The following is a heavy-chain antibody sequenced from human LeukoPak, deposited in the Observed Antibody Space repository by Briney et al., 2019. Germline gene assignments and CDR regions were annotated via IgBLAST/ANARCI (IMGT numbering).Heavy chain of an antibody. CDR2: INPSDGGA. J-gene: IGHJ2*01. CDR3: ARKAPHHTSGWYFDL. V-gene: IGHV1-46*01. CDR1: GYTFTTHY. D-gene: IGHD3-22*01. Sequence: GASVKVSCKASGYTFTTHYIHWVRQAPGQGLEWMGIINPSDGGASYAQKFQGRLTMSRDTSTSTLYMELSSLRSEDTAIYYCARKAPHHTSGWYFDLWGRGTLVTVSS.